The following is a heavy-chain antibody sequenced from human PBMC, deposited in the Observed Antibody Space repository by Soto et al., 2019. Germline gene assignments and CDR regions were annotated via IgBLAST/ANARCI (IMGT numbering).Heavy chain of an antibody. CDR2: IYWDDDK. Sequence: QITLKESGPTLVKPTQTLTLTCTFSGFSLSTNEVGVGWIRQPPGKALEWLAIIYWDDDKRYSPLLKTRLTVTKDTSKNQVVLILTNMGAVDTGTYYCARLKDLYLTFDYWGQGSLVTVSS. CDR3: ARLKDLYLTFDY. J-gene: IGHJ4*02. V-gene: IGHV2-5*02. D-gene: IGHD3-10*01. CDR1: GFSLSTNEVG.